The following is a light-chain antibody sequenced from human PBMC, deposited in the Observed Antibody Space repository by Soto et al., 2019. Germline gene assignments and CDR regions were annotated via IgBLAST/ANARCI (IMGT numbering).Light chain of an antibody. Sequence: QSALTQPASVSGSPGQSITISCTGTSSDVGGYNYVSWYQQHPGKAPKLMIYDVSNRPSGVSNRFSGSKSGNTASLTISGLQAEDDADYYCSSYTSSSTLEWVLGGGTKGTVL. CDR1: SSDVGGYNY. CDR2: DVS. V-gene: IGLV2-14*01. J-gene: IGLJ3*02. CDR3: SSYTSSSTLEWV.